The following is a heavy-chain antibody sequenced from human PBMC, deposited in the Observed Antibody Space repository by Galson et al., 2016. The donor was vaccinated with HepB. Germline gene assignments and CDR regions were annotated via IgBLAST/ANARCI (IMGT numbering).Heavy chain of an antibody. CDR1: GFSLTTNKLS. V-gene: IGHV2-70*11. D-gene: IGHD2/OR15-2a*01. CDR2: IDWDDDK. J-gene: IGHJ6*02. Sequence: PALVKPTQTLTLTCTFSGFSLTTNKLSVSWIRQTPGKALEWLARIDWDDDKYYRSSLRTRLTISKDNSKNQVVLTMTNMDPMDTATYFCARAPSDFFYQNGMDVWGQGTTVTVSS. CDR3: ARAPSDFFYQNGMDV.